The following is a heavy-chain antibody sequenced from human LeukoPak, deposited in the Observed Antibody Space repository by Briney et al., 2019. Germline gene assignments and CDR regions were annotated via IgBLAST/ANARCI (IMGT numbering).Heavy chain of an antibody. CDR2: IRFGGSN. Sequence: GGSLRLSCTASGFTFTNYGMHWVRQAPGKGLEWVAFIRFGGSNNYADSVKGRFTISRDNSRNTLYLQMNSLRAEDTAVYYCASLTYYYDSSGYYPPGYFDYWGQGTLVTVSS. CDR1: GFTFTNYG. CDR3: ASLTYYYDSSGYYPPGYFDY. J-gene: IGHJ4*02. D-gene: IGHD3-22*01. V-gene: IGHV3-30*02.